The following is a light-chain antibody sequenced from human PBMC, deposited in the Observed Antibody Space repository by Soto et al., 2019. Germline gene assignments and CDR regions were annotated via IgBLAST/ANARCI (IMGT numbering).Light chain of an antibody. V-gene: IGLV2-14*03. Sequence: QSALTQPSSVSGSPGQSITISCPGTSSDVGGFNSVSWYQLRPGTAPKLILYDVVDRPSGVSYRFSGSKSGNTASLTISGLQAADEADHFCSSYTSTMTNVFGSGTKVTVL. J-gene: IGLJ1*01. CDR3: SSYTSTMTNV. CDR2: DVV. CDR1: SSDVGGFNS.